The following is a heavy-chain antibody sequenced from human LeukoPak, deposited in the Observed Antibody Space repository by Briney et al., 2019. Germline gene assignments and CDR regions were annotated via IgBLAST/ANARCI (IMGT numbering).Heavy chain of an antibody. D-gene: IGHD2-15*01. CDR1: GGSISSYF. J-gene: IGHJ4*02. V-gene: IGHV4-4*07. CDR3: AREDPLVAARGLDY. CDR2: IYTSGTT. Sequence: SETLSLTCTVSGGSISSYFWNWIRQPAGKGLEWIGRIYTSGTTNYNTTLKSRLTMSVDTSKNQFSLRLSSVTAADTAVYYCAREDPLVAARGLDYRGQGTLVTVSS.